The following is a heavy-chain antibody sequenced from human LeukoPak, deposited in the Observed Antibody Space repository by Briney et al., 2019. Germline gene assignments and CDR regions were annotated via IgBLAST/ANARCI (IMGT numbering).Heavy chain of an antibody. V-gene: IGHV5-51*04. CDR1: GYSFTSYW. Sequence: GESLKISCKGSGYSFTSYWIGWVRQMPGKGLEWMGIIYPGDSDTRYSPSFQGQVTISADKPISTAYLQWSSLKASDTAMFYCARSSDSGGYYDYFDYWGQGTLVTVSS. D-gene: IGHD3-22*01. J-gene: IGHJ4*02. CDR2: IYPGDSDT. CDR3: ARSSDSGGYYDYFDY.